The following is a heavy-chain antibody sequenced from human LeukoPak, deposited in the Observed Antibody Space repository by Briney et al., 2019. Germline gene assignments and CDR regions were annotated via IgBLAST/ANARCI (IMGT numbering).Heavy chain of an antibody. CDR1: GYTFTGYY. Sequence: ASVKVSCKASGYTFTGYYMHWVRQAPGQGLEWMGWINPNSGGTNYAQKFQGRVTMTRDTSISTAYMELRSLRSDDTAVYYCARESGSYSSDYWGQGTLVTVSS. V-gene: IGHV1-2*02. CDR3: ARESGSYSSDY. CDR2: INPNSGGT. J-gene: IGHJ4*02. D-gene: IGHD1-26*01.